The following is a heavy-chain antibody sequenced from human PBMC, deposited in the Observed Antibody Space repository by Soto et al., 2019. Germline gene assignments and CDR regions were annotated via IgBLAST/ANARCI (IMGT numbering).Heavy chain of an antibody. D-gene: IGHD2-21*02. CDR2: ISYSGTT. V-gene: IGHV4-30-4*01. J-gene: IGHJ4*02. CDR3: ATMGTLVTGLYYFDY. CDR1: GGSISSGNYY. Sequence: QVQLQESGPGLVKPSQTLSLTCTVSGGSISSGNYYWSRIRQPTGRGLEWIGFISYSGTTHYSASLRSRVSISVDTSKNQFSLDLSSVTAADTAVYYCATMGTLVTGLYYFDYWGQGTLVTVSS.